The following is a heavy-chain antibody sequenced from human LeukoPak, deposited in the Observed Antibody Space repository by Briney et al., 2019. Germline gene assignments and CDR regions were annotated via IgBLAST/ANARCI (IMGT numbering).Heavy chain of an antibody. Sequence: GGSLRLSCAASGFTFSGHWMSWVRQAPGKGLEWVANINQGGSDKYYVDSVKGRFTISRDNDNNLLYLQMNSLRGEDTAVYYCTRDRSRAEDDWGQGTLVTVSS. CDR2: INQGGSDK. D-gene: IGHD1-14*01. CDR1: GFTFSGHW. CDR3: TRDRSRAEDD. J-gene: IGHJ4*02. V-gene: IGHV3-7*01.